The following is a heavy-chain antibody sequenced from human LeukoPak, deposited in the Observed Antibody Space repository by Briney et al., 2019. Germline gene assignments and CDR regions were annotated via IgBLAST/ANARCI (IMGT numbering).Heavy chain of an antibody. CDR1: GFTFSNYD. CDR3: ATLAS. J-gene: IGHJ4*02. CDR2: ISGSGGST. V-gene: IGHV3-23*01. Sequence: GGSLRLSCAASGFTFSNYDIHWVRQAPGKGLEWVSGISGSGGSTYYADSVKGRFTISRDNSKNTLYLQMNSLRAEDTAVYYCATLASWGQGTLVTVSS.